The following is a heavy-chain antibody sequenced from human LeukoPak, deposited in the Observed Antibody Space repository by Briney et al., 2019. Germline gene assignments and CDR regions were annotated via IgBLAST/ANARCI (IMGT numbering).Heavy chain of an antibody. V-gene: IGHV3-53*04. CDR3: ASRMTF. Sequence: GGSPRLSCEASGLNVSGDYMSWVRQAPGKGLRWVSLIYRGGDTYYADSVKGRFTIYRHNSENTLYLQMSSLRTEDTAIYYCASRMTFGGPGTLVTVSS. CDR1: GLNVSGDY. CDR2: IYRGGDT. D-gene: IGHD2/OR15-2a*01. J-gene: IGHJ4*02.